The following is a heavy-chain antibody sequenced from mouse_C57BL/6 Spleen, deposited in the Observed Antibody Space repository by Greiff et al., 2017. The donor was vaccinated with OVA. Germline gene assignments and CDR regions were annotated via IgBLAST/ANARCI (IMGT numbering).Heavy chain of an antibody. CDR3: TRDRHYGSSYGYFDV. V-gene: IGHV5-9-1*02. CDR1: GFTFSSYA. Sequence: EVMLVESGEGLVKPGGSLKLSCAASGFTFSSYAMSWVRQTPEKRLEWVAYISSGGDYIYYADTVKGRFTISRDNARNTLYLQMSSLKSEDTAMYYCTRDRHYGSSYGYFDVWGTGTTVTVSS. CDR2: ISSGGDYI. D-gene: IGHD1-1*01. J-gene: IGHJ1*03.